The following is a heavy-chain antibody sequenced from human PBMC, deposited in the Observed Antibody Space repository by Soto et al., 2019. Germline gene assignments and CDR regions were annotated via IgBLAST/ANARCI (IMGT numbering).Heavy chain of an antibody. Sequence: SETLSLTCTVSGGSISNYYWSWVRQPPGKGLEWIGYIYYSGSTNYNPSLKSRVTISVDTSKNQFSLRLTSVTAADTAVYYCARHRDRWLQSHFDYWGQGTLVTVSS. CDR1: GGSISNYY. J-gene: IGHJ4*02. V-gene: IGHV4-59*08. CDR2: IYYSGST. D-gene: IGHD5-12*01. CDR3: ARHRDRWLQSHFDY.